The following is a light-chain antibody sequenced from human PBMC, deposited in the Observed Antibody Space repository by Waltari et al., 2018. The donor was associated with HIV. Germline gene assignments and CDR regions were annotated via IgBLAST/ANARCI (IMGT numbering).Light chain of an antibody. J-gene: IGLJ1*01. CDR3: QSYDSSLSGYV. CDR1: SPTIGADYD. V-gene: IGLV1-40*01. CDR2: GNN. Sequence: QSVLTPPPSVSGAPAQRVTIPCTGRSPTIGADYDVPRYQQLPGIAPKRLIHGNNNRPLGVPYRFSGSKSGTSASLAITGLQAEDEAVYSCQSYDSSLSGYVFGTGTKVTVL.